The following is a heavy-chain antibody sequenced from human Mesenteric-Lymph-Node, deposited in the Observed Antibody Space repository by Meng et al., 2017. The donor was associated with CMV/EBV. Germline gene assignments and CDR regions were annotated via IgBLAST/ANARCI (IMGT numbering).Heavy chain of an antibody. CDR3: ARDNVNPEGFDP. Sequence: VQLVQSRAEVGKPGASVLVSCKASVYTFTDFYIHWVRQAPGQGLEWMGRINPNSGVSNSAQNFQGRVTMTRDTSISTAYMELGRLTSDDTAVYYCARDNVNPEGFDPWGQGTLVTVSS. D-gene: IGHD2/OR15-2a*01. J-gene: IGHJ5*02. V-gene: IGHV1-2*06. CDR2: INPNSGVS. CDR1: VYTFTDFY.